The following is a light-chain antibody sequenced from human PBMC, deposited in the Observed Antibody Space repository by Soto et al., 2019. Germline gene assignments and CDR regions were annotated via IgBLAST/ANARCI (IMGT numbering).Light chain of an antibody. CDR1: QSVSSSY. CDR3: QQRTEWPPSIT. V-gene: IGKV3D-20*02. Sequence: EIVLTQSPGTLSLSPGERATLSCRASQSVSSSYLAWYQQKPGQAPRLLIYGASGRATGIPDRFSGSGSGTDFTLTITSLEPEDFAVYYCQQRTEWPPSITFGQGTRLEI. CDR2: GAS. J-gene: IGKJ5*01.